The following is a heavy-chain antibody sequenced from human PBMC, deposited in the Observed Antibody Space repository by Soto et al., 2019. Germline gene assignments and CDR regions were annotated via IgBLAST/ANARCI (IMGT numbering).Heavy chain of an antibody. J-gene: IGHJ5*02. CDR2: IYYTGST. V-gene: IGHV4-59*01. Sequence: QVQLQESGPRLVKPSETLSLTCSVSGGSISSYYWSWIRQPPGKGLEWIGYIYYTGSTNYNPSLKSRVTISVATSKNQSSLYLSSLTAADTAVYYCARDGEMASNLHWVDLCGHGTLVTISS. CDR1: GGSISSYY. CDR3: ARDGEMASNLHWVDL. D-gene: IGHD2-8*01.